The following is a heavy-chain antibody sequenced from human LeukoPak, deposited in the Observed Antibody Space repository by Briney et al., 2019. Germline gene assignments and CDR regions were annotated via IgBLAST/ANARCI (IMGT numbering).Heavy chain of an antibody. V-gene: IGHV4-4*09. J-gene: IGHJ4*02. CDR3: ARIPLGYSGAYYFDY. CDR1: RGSISGSIRSHY. CDR2: ISSSGSV. Sequence: SETLSLTCTVSRGSISGSIRSHYWSWLRQPPGKGLEWIGYISSSGSVNDNPSLRSRVTISVDTSKNQFFLNLSSVSAADTAVYYCARIPLGYSGAYYFDYWGQGTLVTVSP. D-gene: IGHD5-12*01.